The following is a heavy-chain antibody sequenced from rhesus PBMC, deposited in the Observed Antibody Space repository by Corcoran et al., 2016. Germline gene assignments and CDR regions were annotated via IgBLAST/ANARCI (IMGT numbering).Heavy chain of an antibody. D-gene: IGHD3-16*01. J-gene: IGHJ4*01. CDR3: ARDLSLVVVITPFDY. CDR1: GGSISSNY. V-gene: IGHV4-173*01. Sequence: QLQLQESGPGLVKPSETLSLTCAVSGGSISSNYWSWIRQPPGKGLEWIGRSSGSGGSTDYTPSLRSRVTISTATSKNQFSLKLSSVTAADTAVYYWARDLSLVVVITPFDYWGQGVLVTVSS. CDR2: SSGSGGST.